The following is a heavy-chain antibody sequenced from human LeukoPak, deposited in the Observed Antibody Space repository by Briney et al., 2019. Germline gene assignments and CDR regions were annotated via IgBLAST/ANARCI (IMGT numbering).Heavy chain of an antibody. CDR3: ARGRDGYKFILDY. CDR2: IIPILGIA. J-gene: IGHJ4*02. CDR1: GGTFSSYA. D-gene: IGHD5-12*01. V-gene: IGHV1-69*04. Sequence: GSSVKVSCKASGGTFSSYAISWVRQAPGQGLGWMGRIIPILGIANYAQKFQGRVTITADKSTSTAYMELSSLRSEDTAVYYCARGRDGYKFILDYWGQGTLVTVSS.